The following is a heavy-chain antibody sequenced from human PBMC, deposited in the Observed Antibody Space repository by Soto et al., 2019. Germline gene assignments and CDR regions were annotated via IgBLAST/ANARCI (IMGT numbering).Heavy chain of an antibody. Sequence: EVQLVESGGGLIQPGGSLRLSCAASGFTVSSNYMSWVSQAPGKGLEWVSVIYSGGSTYYADSVKGRFTISRDNSKNTLYLQMNSLRAEDTAVYYCAGTSGYYFPEAFDYWGQGTLVTVSS. J-gene: IGHJ4*02. CDR3: AGTSGYYFPEAFDY. CDR2: IYSGGST. V-gene: IGHV3-53*01. D-gene: IGHD3-22*01. CDR1: GFTVSSNY.